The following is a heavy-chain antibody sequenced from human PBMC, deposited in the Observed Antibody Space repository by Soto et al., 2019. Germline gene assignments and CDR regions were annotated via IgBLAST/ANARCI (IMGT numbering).Heavy chain of an antibody. CDR1: GYSFTSYW. V-gene: IGHV5-51*01. D-gene: IGHD2-2*01. CDR3: ARHGGYCSSTSCDTNWFDP. Sequence: PGEALKISCKGSGYSFTSYWIGWVRQMPGKGLEWMGIIYPGDSDTRYSPSFQGQVTISADKSISTAYLQWSSLKASDTAMYYCARHGGYCSSTSCDTNWFDPWGQGTLVTVSS. J-gene: IGHJ5*02. CDR2: IYPGDSDT.